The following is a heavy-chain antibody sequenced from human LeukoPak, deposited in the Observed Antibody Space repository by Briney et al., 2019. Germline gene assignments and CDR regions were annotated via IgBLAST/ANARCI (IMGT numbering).Heavy chain of an antibody. J-gene: IGHJ6*04. CDR2: ISHDGSNK. CDR1: GFTFSSYA. D-gene: IGHD3-9*01. CDR3: ARGDDILTGAPYYYGMDV. V-gene: IGHV3-30*04. Sequence: GGSLRLSCAASGFTFSSYAMHWVRQAPGKGLEWVAVISHDGSNKYYADSVKGRFTISRDNSKNTLYLQMNSLRAEDTAVYYCARGDDILTGAPYYYGMDVWGKGTTVTVSS.